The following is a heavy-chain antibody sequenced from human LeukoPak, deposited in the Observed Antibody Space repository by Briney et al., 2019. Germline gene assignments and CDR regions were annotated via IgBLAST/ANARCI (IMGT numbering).Heavy chain of an antibody. Sequence: PGGSLGLSCAASGFTFSDYYMSWIRQAPGKGLEWISDISSNGDIKSYAGSVGGRFTISRDNFKNSLYLQMNSLRAEDTAVYYCAREIVAGTFDYWGQATLLTVAS. CDR3: AREIVAGTFDY. D-gene: IGHD6-19*01. J-gene: IGHJ4*02. CDR2: ISSNGDIK. V-gene: IGHV3-11*01. CDR1: GFTFSDYY.